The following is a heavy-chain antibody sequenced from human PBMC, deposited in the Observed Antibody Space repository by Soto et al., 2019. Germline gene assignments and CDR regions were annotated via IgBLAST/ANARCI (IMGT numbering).Heavy chain of an antibody. J-gene: IGHJ4*02. CDR2: INPNSGGT. CDR1: GYTSTGYY. V-gene: IGHV1-2*02. Sequence: ASVKVSCKASGYTSTGYYMHWVRQAPGQGLEWMGWINPNSGGTNYAQKFQGRVTMTRDTSTSTAYMELSRLRSDDTAVYYCARAGSSSSGFLDFDYWGQGTLVTVSS. CDR3: ARAGSSSSGFLDFDY. D-gene: IGHD6-6*01.